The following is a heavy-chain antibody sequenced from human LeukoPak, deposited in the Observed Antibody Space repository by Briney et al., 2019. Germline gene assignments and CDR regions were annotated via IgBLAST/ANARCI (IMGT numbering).Heavy chain of an antibody. CDR2: ISGSGGST. CDR1: GFTFSSYA. CDR3: AKGLGSGSYEDYYYGMDV. Sequence: GGSLRLSCAASGFTFSSYAMSWVRQAPGKGLEWVSAISGSGGSTYHADSVKGRFTISRDNSKNTLYLQMNSLRAEDTAVYYCAKGLGSGSYEDYYYGMDVWGQGTTVTVSS. D-gene: IGHD3-10*01. J-gene: IGHJ6*02. V-gene: IGHV3-23*01.